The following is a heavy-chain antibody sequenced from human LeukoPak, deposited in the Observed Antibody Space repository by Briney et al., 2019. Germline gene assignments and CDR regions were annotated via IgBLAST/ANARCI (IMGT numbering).Heavy chain of an antibody. D-gene: IGHD2-15*01. CDR2: ISYDGSNK. Sequence: GGSLRLSCAASGFTFSSYGMHWVHQAPGKGLEWVAVISYDGSNKYYADSVKGRFTISRGNSKNTLYLQMNSLRAEDTAVYYCAKDRHSGYCSGGSCYPDYWGQGTLVTVSS. J-gene: IGHJ4*02. CDR1: GFTFSSYG. V-gene: IGHV3-30*18. CDR3: AKDRHSGYCSGGSCYPDY.